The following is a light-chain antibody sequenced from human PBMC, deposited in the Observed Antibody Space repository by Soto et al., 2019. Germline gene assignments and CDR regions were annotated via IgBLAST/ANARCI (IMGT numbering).Light chain of an antibody. CDR3: CSYTCSSTPWV. CDR1: SSDVGGYNY. CDR2: DVS. J-gene: IGLJ1*01. Sequence: QSALTQPASVSGSPGQSITISCTGTSSDVGGYNYVSWYQQHPGKAPKLMIYDVSDRPSGVSNRFSASKSGNTASLTISGLQAEDEADYYCCSYTCSSTPWVFGTGTKVTVL. V-gene: IGLV2-14*03.